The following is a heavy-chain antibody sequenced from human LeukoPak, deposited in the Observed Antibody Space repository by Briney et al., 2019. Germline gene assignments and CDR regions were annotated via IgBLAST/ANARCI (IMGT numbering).Heavy chain of an antibody. J-gene: IGHJ4*02. D-gene: IGHD6-19*01. CDR2: ISSSSSYI. CDR1: EFTFSSYS. Sequence: GGSLRLSCAASEFTFSSYSMNWVRQAPGKGLEWVSSISSSSSYIYYADSVKGRFTISRDNAKNSLYLQMNSLRAEDTAVYYCARAVAVAGYDYWGQGTLVTVSS. V-gene: IGHV3-21*01. CDR3: ARAVAVAGYDY.